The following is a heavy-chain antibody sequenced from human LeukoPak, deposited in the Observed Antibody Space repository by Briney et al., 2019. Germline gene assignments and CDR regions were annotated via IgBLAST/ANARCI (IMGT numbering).Heavy chain of an antibody. D-gene: IGHD2-2*01. J-gene: IGHJ4*02. CDR2: ISYDGSNK. CDR1: GFTFSSYA. V-gene: IGHV3-30*01. Sequence: PGGSLRLSCAASGFTFSSYAMHWVRQAPGKGLEWVAVISYDGSNKYYADSVKGRFTISRDNSKNTLYLQMNSLRAEDTAVYYCARDQGYCSSTSCYGLDYWGQGTLVTVSS. CDR3: ARDQGYCSSTSCYGLDY.